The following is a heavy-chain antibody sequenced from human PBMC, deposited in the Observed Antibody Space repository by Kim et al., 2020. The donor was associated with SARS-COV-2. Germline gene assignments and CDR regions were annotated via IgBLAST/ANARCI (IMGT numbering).Heavy chain of an antibody. CDR3: ARDRGTRDLDC. V-gene: IGHV3-74*01. Sequence: TSYADSVKGRFTISRDNAKNKLYLQMNSLRAEDTAVYYCARDRGTRDLDCWGQGSLVTVSS. CDR2: T. J-gene: IGHJ4*02. D-gene: IGHD3-16*01.